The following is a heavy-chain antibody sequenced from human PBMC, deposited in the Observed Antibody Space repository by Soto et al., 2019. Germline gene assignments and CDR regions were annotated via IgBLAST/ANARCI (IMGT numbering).Heavy chain of an antibody. CDR2: ISYDGSNK. D-gene: IGHD3-22*01. V-gene: IGHV3-30*18. CDR3: AKDPGYYDGSAHPYYYYGMDV. J-gene: IGHJ6*02. CDR1: GFTFSSYG. Sequence: QVQLVESGGGVVQPGRSLRLSCAASGFTFSSYGMHWVRQAPGKGLEWVAVISYDGSNKYYVDSVKGRFTISRDNSKNPLYLQMNSLRAEDTAVYYCAKDPGYYDGSAHPYYYYGMDVWGQGPTVTVSS.